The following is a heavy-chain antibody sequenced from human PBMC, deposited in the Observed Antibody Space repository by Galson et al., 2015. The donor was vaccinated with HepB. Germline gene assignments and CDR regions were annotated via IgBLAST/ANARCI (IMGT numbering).Heavy chain of an antibody. CDR1: GFTFTNYG. D-gene: IGHD6-19*01. V-gene: IGHV1-18*01. CDR2: ISAYNGNT. J-gene: IGHJ4*02. CDR3: ARIRSGRAYYFDF. Sequence: SVKVSCKASGFTFTNYGISWVRQAPGQGLEWMGWISAYNGNTNYAQKLQGRVTMTTDTSTSTAYMQLRGLRSDDTAVYYCARIRSGRAYYFDFWGQGTLVTVSS.